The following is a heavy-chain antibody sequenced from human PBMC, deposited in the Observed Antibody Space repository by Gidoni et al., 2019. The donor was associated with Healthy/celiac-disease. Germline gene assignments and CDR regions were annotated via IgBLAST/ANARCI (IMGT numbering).Heavy chain of an antibody. V-gene: IGHV3-23*01. J-gene: IGHJ5*02. CDR1: GFTFSSYA. CDR2: ISGSGGST. CDR3: AKGVVPAASGFDA. D-gene: IGHD2-2*01. Sequence: EVQLLESVGGLVQPGGSLRLSCAASGFTFSSYAMGWVRQTPGKGLEWVSAISGSGGSTYYADSVKGRFTISRDNSKNTLYLQMNSLRAEDTAVYYCAKGVVPAASGFDALGQGTLVTVSS.